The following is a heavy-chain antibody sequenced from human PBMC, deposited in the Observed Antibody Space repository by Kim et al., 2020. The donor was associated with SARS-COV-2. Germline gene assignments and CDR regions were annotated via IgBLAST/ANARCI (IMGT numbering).Heavy chain of an antibody. Sequence: ASVKVSCKASEYTFTAYNLHWVRQAPGQGPEWMGRILPNSGVTTYAQKFRGRVTMTRDTSITTVYMELSRLTSDDTVVYYCARGTNYYFDLWGQGTLVTVSS. V-gene: IGHV1-2*05. CDR1: EYTFTAYN. J-gene: IGHJ4*02. CDR3: ARGTNYYFDL. CDR2: ILPNSGVT.